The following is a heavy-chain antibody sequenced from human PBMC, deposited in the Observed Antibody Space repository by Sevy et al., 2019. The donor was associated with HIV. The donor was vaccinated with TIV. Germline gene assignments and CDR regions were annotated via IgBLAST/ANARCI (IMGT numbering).Heavy chain of an antibody. CDR2: IYHSGNT. J-gene: IGHJ4*02. Sequence: SETLPLTCAVSGGSISSGGYSWSWIRQPPGKGLEWIGYIYHSGNTYYNPSLKSRVTISVDRSKNQFSLKLSSVTAADTAVYYCARAAASVTTVTHFDYWGQGTLVTVSS. CDR1: GGSISSGGYS. D-gene: IGHD4-17*01. V-gene: IGHV4-30-2*01. CDR3: ARAAASVTTVTHFDY.